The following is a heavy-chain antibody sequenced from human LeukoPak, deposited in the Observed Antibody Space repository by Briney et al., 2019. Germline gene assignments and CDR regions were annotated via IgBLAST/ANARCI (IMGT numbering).Heavy chain of an antibody. V-gene: IGHV1-18*01. CDR1: GYTFTSYG. CDR2: ISAYNGNT. J-gene: IGHJ4*02. CDR3: ARDGYCSGGSCYFIAVAGDY. D-gene: IGHD2-15*01. Sequence: GASVKVSCKASGYTFTSYGISWVRQAPGQGLEWMGWISAYNGNTNYAQKLQGRVTMTTDTSTSTAYMELRSLRSDDTAVYYCARDGYCSGGSCYFIAVAGDYWGQGTLVTVSS.